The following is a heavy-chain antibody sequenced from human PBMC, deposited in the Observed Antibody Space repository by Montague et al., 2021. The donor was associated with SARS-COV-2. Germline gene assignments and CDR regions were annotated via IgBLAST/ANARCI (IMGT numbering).Heavy chain of an antibody. CDR3: ASDFAHRGD. V-gene: IGHV3-74*01. J-gene: IGHJ4*02. Sequence: SLRLSCAASGFIFKDYWMHWVRQVPGKGLVWVSRINGVGSATTYADFVKGRFTISRDNAENTLYLQMDSLRAEDTAVYYCASDFAHRGDWGQGTLVTVSS. CDR1: GFIFKDYW. CDR2: INGVGSAT. D-gene: IGHD3-10*01.